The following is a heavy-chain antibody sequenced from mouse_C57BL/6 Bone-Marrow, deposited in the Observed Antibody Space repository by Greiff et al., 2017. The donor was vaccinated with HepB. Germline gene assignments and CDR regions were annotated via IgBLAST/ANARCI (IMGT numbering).Heavy chain of an antibody. D-gene: IGHD2-5*01. J-gene: IGHJ4*01. CDR3: ARKYPYSNYEGYYYAMDY. Sequence: VQLQQPGAELVMPGASVKLSCKASGYTFTSYWMHWVKQRPGQGLEWIGEIDPSDSYTNYNQKFKGKSTLTVDKSSSTAYMQLSSLTSEDSAVYYCARKYPYSNYEGYYYAMDYWGQGTSVTVSS. CDR2: IDPSDSYT. V-gene: IGHV1-69*01. CDR1: GYTFTSYW.